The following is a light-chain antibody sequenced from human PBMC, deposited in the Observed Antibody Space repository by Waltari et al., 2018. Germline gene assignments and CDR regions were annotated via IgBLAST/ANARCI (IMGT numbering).Light chain of an antibody. CDR3: QHYVRLPAT. V-gene: IGKV3-20*01. J-gene: IGKJ1*01. CDR1: QSVSRA. CDR2: GAS. Sequence: SCRASQSVSRALAWYQQKPGQAPRLLLYGASSRATGIPDRFSDSGSGTDFSLTISRLEPEDFAVYFCQHYVRLPATFGQGTKVEIK.